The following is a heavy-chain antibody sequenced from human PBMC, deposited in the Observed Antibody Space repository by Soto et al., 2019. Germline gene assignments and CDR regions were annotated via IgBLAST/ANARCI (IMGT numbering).Heavy chain of an antibody. CDR2: IIPLFGTT. CDR1: GGPFSSYT. CDR3: VRDSIASSGVDS. D-gene: IGHD6-13*01. J-gene: IGHJ4*02. V-gene: IGHV1-69*12. Sequence: QVQVVQSGAEVKKPGSSVKVSCKVSGGPFSSYTLSWVRQAPGQGPEWMGEIIPLFGTTNYVQDFQGRLTIAADVSTNTAYMELSSLRSEDTALYYCVRDSIASSGVDSWGQGTLVTVS.